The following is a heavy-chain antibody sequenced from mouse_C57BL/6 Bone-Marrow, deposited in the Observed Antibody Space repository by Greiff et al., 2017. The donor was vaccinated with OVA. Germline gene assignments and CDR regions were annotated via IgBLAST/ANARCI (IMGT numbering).Heavy chain of an antibody. CDR1: GYTFTSYW. J-gene: IGHJ2*01. Sequence: VKLQQPGAELVKPGASVKMSCKASGYTFTSYWITWVKQRPGQGLEWIGDIYPGSGSTNYNEKFKSKATLTVDTSSSTAYMQLSSLTSEDSAVYYCARSPFITTDFDYWGQGTTLTVSS. CDR3: ARSPFITTDFDY. D-gene: IGHD1-1*01. V-gene: IGHV1-55*01. CDR2: IYPGSGST.